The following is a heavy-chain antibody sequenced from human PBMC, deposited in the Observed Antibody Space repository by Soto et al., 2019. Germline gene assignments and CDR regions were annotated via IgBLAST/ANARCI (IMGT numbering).Heavy chain of an antibody. J-gene: IGHJ6*02. CDR2: IKEDGSEK. Sequence: EVQLVESGGGLVQPGGSLRLSCVASGFTFSSYWMTWVRQAPGKGLEWVANIKEDGSEKYYVDSVKGRCTISRDNAKKSMYLQMNSLRDEDTAVYYCARDGVYGDHRFYDGMDGWGQGTTVTVSS. V-gene: IGHV3-7*01. CDR3: ARDGVYGDHRFYDGMDG. CDR1: GFTFSSYW. D-gene: IGHD4-17*01.